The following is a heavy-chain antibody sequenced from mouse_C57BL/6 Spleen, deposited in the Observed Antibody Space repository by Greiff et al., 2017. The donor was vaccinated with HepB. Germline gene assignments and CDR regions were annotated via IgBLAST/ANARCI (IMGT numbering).Heavy chain of an antibody. D-gene: IGHD2-5*01. V-gene: IGHV1-52*01. CDR3: AREGYSNYFAY. Sequence: VQLQQPGAELVRPGSSVKLSCKASGYTFTSYWMHWVKQRPIQGLEWIGNIDPSDSETHYNQKFKDKATLTVDKSSSTAYMQLSSLTSEDSAVYYGAREGYSNYFAYWGQGTLVTVSA. J-gene: IGHJ3*01. CDR1: GYTFTSYW. CDR2: IDPSDSET.